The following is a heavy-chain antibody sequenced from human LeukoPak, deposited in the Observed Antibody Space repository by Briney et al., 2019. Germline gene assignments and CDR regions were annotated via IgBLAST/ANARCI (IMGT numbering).Heavy chain of an antibody. CDR2: ISAYNGNT. CDR1: GGTFSSYA. D-gene: IGHD2-2*01. V-gene: IGHV1-18*01. J-gene: IGHJ5*02. Sequence: ASVKVSCKASGGTFSSYAISWVRQAPGQGLEWMGWISAYNGNTNYAQKLQGRVTMTTDTSTSTAYMELRSLRSEDTAVYYCARVERYCSSTSCYNWFDPWGQGTLVTVSS. CDR3: ARVERYCSSTSCYNWFDP.